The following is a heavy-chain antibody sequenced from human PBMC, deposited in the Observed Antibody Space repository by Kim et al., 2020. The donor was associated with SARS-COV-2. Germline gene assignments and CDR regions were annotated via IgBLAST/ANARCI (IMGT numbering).Heavy chain of an antibody. V-gene: IGHV1-2*02. D-gene: IGHD6-6*01. Sequence: ASVKVSCKASGYTFTGYSVHWVRQAPGQGLEWMGWIHPNSGGTNYAQKFQGRVTMTGDTSISTAYMELSRLRSDDTAVYYCARCRSSSSYLSVYYWGQGTLVTVSS. CDR1: GYTFTGYS. CDR2: IHPNSGGT. J-gene: IGHJ4*02. CDR3: ARCRSSSSYLSVYY.